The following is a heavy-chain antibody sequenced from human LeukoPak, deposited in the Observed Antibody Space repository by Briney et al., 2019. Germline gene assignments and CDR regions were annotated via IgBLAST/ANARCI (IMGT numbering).Heavy chain of an antibody. J-gene: IGHJ6*02. V-gene: IGHV1-2*02. D-gene: IGHD6-13*01. CDR3: ATGGDSSSWRKYYYGMDV. CDR2: INPNSGGT. Sequence: GASVKVSCKASGYTFTGYYMHWVRQAPGQGLEWMGWINPNSGGTNYAQKFQGRVTMTRDTSISTAYMELSRLRSDDTAVYYCATGGDSSSWRKYYYGMDVWGQGTTVTVSS. CDR1: GYTFTGYY.